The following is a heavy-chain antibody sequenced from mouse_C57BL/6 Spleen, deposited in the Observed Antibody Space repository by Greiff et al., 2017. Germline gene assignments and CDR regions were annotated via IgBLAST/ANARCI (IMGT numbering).Heavy chain of an antibody. V-gene: IGHV14-3*01. Sequence: VQLKESVAELVRPGASVKLSCTASGFNIKNTYMHWVKQRPEQGLEWIGRIDPANGNTKYAPKFQGKATITADTSSNTAYLQLSSLTSEDTAIYYCARYYYDSSYVYYFDYWGQGTTLTVSS. CDR3: ARYYYDSSYVYYFDY. CDR2: IDPANGNT. D-gene: IGHD1-1*01. J-gene: IGHJ2*01. CDR1: GFNIKNTY.